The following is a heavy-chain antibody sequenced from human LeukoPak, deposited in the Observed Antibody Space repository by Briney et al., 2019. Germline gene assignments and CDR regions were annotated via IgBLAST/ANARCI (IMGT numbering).Heavy chain of an antibody. CDR3: AREAWLIGLVRDY. CDR2: ISNSGSII. J-gene: IGHJ4*02. Sequence: TGGSLRLSCAASGFTFRDYYMSWIRQTPGKGLEWVSYISNSGSIIHYADSVKGRFTISRDNAKNSLYLQMNSLRAEGTAVYYCAREAWLIGLVRDYWGQGTLVTVSS. V-gene: IGHV3-11*04. D-gene: IGHD6-19*01. CDR1: GFTFRDYY.